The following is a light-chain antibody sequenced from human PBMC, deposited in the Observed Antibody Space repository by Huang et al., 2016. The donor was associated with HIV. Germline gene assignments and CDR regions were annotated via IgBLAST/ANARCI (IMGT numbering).Light chain of an antibody. CDR3: QKYNSDPWT. J-gene: IGKJ1*01. V-gene: IGKV1-27*01. Sequence: DIQMTQSPSSLSASVGDRVIITCRASQGISNSLAWYQQKPGKVPRLLIFAASTLQSGVSFRFSGSGSGTDFTLTISSLQPEDVATYYCQKYNSDPWTFGQGTKVEIK. CDR1: QGISNS. CDR2: AAS.